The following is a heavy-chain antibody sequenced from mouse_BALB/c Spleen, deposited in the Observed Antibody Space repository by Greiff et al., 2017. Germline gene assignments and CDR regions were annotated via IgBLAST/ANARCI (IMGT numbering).Heavy chain of an antibody. J-gene: IGHJ3*01. CDR1: GYSITSGYY. V-gene: IGHV3-6*02. D-gene: IGHD3-1*01. CDR2: ISYDGSN. CDR3: AREGHSSGFAY. Sequence: DVQLQESGPGLVKPSQSLSLTCSVTGYSITSGYYWNWIRQFPGNKLEWMGYISYDGSNNYNPSLKNRISITRDTSKNQFFLKLNSVTTEDTATYYCAREGHSSGFAYWGQGTLVTVSA.